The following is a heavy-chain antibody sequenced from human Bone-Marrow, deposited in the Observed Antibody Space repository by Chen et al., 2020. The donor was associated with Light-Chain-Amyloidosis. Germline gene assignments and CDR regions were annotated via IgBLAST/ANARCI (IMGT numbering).Heavy chain of an antibody. J-gene: IGHJ1*01. Sequence: EVQLVESGGGLVQPGGSLRLSCPGTGFTLSRYGMSWVRQAPGKGLEWVANIERDGDEKNYVDSVKGRFTISRDNAKNSLYLQMNSLRDEDTAVYYCARESTSSEGGCWGQGALVTVSS. CDR3: ARESTSSEGGC. D-gene: IGHD1-26*01. V-gene: IGHV3-7*01. CDR1: GFTLSRYG. CDR2: IERDGDEK.